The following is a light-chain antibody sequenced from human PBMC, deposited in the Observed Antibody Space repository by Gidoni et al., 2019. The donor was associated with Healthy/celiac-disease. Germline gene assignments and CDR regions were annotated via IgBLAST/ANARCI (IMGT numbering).Light chain of an antibody. Sequence: DIQMTQSPSSLSASVGDRVTITCQASQDISNYLNWYQQKPGKAPKLLIYDASNLETGVPSRFSGSGSGTDFTFTISSLQPEDIATYYCQQYDNSETFGPGTKVDIK. CDR3: QQYDNSET. CDR1: QDISNY. J-gene: IGKJ3*01. CDR2: DAS. V-gene: IGKV1-33*01.